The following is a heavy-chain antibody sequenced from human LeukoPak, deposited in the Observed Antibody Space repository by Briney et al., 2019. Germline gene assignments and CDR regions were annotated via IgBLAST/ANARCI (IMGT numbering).Heavy chain of an antibody. CDR2: IIPIIGIT. J-gene: IGHJ4*02. CDR1: GGTFSSDA. D-gene: IGHD1-14*01. V-gene: IGHV1-69*04. Sequence: ASVKVSCTASGGTFSSDAISWVRQAPGQGLDWMGRIIPIIGITNYAQKFQGRVTITADKSTSTAYMELSSLRSEDTAVYYCAREQSRYYFDYWGQGALVTVSS. CDR3: AREQSRYYFDY.